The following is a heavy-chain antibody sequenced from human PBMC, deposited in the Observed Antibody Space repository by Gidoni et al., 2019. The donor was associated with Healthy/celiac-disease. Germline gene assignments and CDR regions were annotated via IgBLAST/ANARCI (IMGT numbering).Heavy chain of an antibody. CDR3: ARGSGYSYGYRYYYYYMDV. CDR1: GGSFSGYY. Sequence: QVQLQQWGAGLLKPSETLSLTCAVHGGSFSGYYWSWFRQPPGKGLEWIGEINHSGSTNYNPSLKSRVTISVDTTKNQFSLKLSSVTAADTAVYYCARGSGYSYGYRYYYYYMDVWGKGTTVTVSS. D-gene: IGHD5-18*01. V-gene: IGHV4-34*01. J-gene: IGHJ6*03. CDR2: INHSGST.